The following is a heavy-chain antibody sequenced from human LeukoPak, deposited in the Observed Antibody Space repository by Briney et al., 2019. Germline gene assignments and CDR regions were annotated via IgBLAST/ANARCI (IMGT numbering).Heavy chain of an antibody. CDR3: ARGIVVVPAAMQGYFDY. V-gene: IGHV3-30-3*01. J-gene: IGHJ4*02. Sequence: QPGGSLRLSCAASGFTFSSYAMHWVRQAPGKGLEWVAVISYDGSNKYYADSVKGRFTISRDNSKNTLYLQMNSLRAEDTAVYYCARGIVVVPAAMQGYFDYWGQGTLVTVSS. D-gene: IGHD2-2*01. CDR2: ISYDGSNK. CDR1: GFTFSSYA.